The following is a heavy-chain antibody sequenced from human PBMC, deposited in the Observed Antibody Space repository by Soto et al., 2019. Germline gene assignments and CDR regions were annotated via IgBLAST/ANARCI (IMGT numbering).Heavy chain of an antibody. J-gene: IGHJ5*02. Sequence: PSETLSLTCTVSGGSISSGGYYWSWIRQHPGKGLEWIGYIYSSGITYYNPSLKSRVTMSVDMSKNQFSLRLSSVTAADTAVYYCAREHYGNSAWFDPWGQGTLVTVSS. CDR1: GGSISSGGYY. V-gene: IGHV4-31*03. D-gene: IGHD3-10*01. CDR2: IYSSGIT. CDR3: AREHYGNSAWFDP.